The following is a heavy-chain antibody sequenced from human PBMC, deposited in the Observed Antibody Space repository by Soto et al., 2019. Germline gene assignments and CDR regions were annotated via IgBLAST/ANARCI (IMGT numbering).Heavy chain of an antibody. Sequence: GGSLRLSCAASGFTFSSYWMSWVRQAPGKGLEWVANIKQGGSEKYYVDSVKGRFTISRDNAKNSLYLQMNSLRAEDTAVYYCARERPYSSSWFDYWGQGTLVTVSS. CDR3: ARERPYSSSWFDY. D-gene: IGHD6-13*01. CDR1: GFTFSSYW. CDR2: IKQGGSEK. J-gene: IGHJ4*02. V-gene: IGHV3-7*01.